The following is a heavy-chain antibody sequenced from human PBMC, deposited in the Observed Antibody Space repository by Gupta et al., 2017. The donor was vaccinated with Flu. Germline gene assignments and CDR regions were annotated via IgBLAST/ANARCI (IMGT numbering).Heavy chain of an antibody. D-gene: IGHD3-10*02. V-gene: IGHV3-72*01. CDR2: TRNKANSYTT. J-gene: IGHJ6*02. Sequence: EVQLVESGGGLVQPGGSLRLSCAASGFTFSDHYMDWVRQAPGKGLEWVGRTRNKANSYTTEYAASVKGRFTISRDDSKNSLYLQMNSLKTEDTAVYYCARGNADTMWAGPYGMDVWGQGTTVTVSS. CDR3: ARGNADTMWAGPYGMDV. CDR1: GFTFSDHY.